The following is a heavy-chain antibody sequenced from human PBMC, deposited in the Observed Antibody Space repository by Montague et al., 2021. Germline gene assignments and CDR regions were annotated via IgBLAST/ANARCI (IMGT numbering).Heavy chain of an antibody. V-gene: IGHV4-38-2*02. Sequence: SETRSLTCTVSRSLINSDYYWGWIRQPPGTGLEWMGSVSHGGRTYYNPSLKSRVTISVDTSNNHFSLKLSSVTAADTAMYYCARERDRYYYMDIWGKGTTITVSS. CDR2: VSHGGRT. CDR1: RSLINSDYY. CDR3: ARERDRYYYMDI. J-gene: IGHJ6*03.